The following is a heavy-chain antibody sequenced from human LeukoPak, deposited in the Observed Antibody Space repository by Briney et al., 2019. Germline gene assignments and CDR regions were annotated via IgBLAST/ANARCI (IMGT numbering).Heavy chain of an antibody. CDR3: ARSRTWYSSGRGPFDY. CDR2: INHSGST. D-gene: IGHD6-19*01. CDR1: GGSFRGYY. J-gene: IGHJ4*02. V-gene: IGHV4-34*01. Sequence: PSETLSLTCAVYGGSFRGYYWSWIRQPPGKGLEWIGEINHSGSTNYNPSLKSRVTISVDTSKNQFSLKLSSVTAADTAVYYCARSRTWYSSGRGPFDYWGQGTLVTVSS.